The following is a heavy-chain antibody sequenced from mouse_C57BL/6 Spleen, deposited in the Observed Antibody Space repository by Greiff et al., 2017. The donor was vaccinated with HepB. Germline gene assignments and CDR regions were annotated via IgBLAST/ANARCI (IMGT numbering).Heavy chain of an antibody. D-gene: IGHD2-1*01. CDR3: ARSDYGNYSWYFDV. CDR1: GYTFTSYW. Sequence: QVQLQQPGAELVKPGASVKLSCKASGYTFTSYWMQWVKQRPGQGLEWIGEIDPSDSYTNYNQKFKGKATLTVDTSSSTADMQLSSLTSEDAAVYYCARSDYGNYSWYFDVWGTGTTVTVSS. V-gene: IGHV1-50*01. J-gene: IGHJ1*03. CDR2: IDPSDSYT.